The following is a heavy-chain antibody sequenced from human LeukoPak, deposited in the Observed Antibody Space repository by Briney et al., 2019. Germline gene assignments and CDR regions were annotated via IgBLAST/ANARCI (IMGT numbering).Heavy chain of an antibody. D-gene: IGHD3-22*01. CDR3: ARISGGYYAFDI. CDR1: GFTFSSYG. V-gene: IGHV3-33*01. CDR2: IWYDGSNK. J-gene: IGHJ3*02. Sequence: PGRSLRLSCAAPGFTFSSYGMHWVRQAPGKGLEWVAVIWYDGSNKYYADSVKGRFTISRDNSKNTLYLQMNSLRAEDTAVYYCARISGGYYAFDIWGQGTMVTVSS.